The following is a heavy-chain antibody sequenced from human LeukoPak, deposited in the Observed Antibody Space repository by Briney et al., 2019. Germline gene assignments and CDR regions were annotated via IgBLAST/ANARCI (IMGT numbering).Heavy chain of an antibody. CDR2: IIPIFGTA. CDR3: ARGRYYYDGSGYYSRPGHNWFDP. J-gene: IGHJ5*02. V-gene: IGHV1-69*13. D-gene: IGHD3-22*01. CDR1: GGTFSSYA. Sequence: SVKVSCKASGGTFSSYAISWVRQAPGQGLEWMGGIIPIFGTANYAQKFQGRVTITADESTSTAYVELSSLRSEDTAVYYCARGRYYYDGSGYYSRPGHNWFDPWGQGTLVTVSS.